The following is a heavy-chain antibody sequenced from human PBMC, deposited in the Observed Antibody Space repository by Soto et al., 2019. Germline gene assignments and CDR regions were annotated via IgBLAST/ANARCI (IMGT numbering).Heavy chain of an antibody. D-gene: IGHD3-22*01. CDR2: IIPVLGAP. Sequence: QVQLVQSGTEVKKPGSSVKVSCKTSGATFSSFPIAWVRQAPGQGLEWVGGIIPVLGAPSYAQTFQGRVTITADESTSAAYLELSSLRSDDTAVYFCARDRHYENHTFYYLKYYFDYWGQGTLVTVSS. CDR3: ARDRHYENHTFYYLKYYFDY. CDR1: GATFSSFP. J-gene: IGHJ4*02. V-gene: IGHV1-69*01.